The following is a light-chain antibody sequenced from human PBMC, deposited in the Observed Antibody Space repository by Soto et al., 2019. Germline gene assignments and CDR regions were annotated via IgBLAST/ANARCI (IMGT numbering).Light chain of an antibody. Sequence: EIVLTHSPGSLSFSPGEMATLSCRGSQSVSSSYLAWYQQKPGQAPRLLIYGASSRATGIPDRFSGSGSGTDLTLTISRLEAEDFAVYYCQQSSSSPITFGQGTRLEIK. CDR2: GAS. V-gene: IGKV3-20*01. CDR3: QQSSSSPIT. J-gene: IGKJ5*01. CDR1: QSVSSSY.